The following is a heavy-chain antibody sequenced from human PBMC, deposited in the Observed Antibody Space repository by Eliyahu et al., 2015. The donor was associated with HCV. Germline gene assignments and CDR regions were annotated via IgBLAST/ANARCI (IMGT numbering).Heavy chain of an antibody. CDR3: ARDSKGSIAVAGNFDY. CDR2: TYYRSKWYN. CDR1: GDSVXSNSAA. Sequence: QVQLQQSGPGLVKPSQTLSLTCXISGDSVXSNSAAWCYWIRQSPSRGLEWLGRTYYRSKWYNDYAVSVKSRITINPDTSKNQFSLQLNSVTPEDTTVYYCARDSKGSIAVAGNFDYWGQGTLVTVSS. D-gene: IGHD6-19*01. J-gene: IGHJ4*02. V-gene: IGHV6-1*01.